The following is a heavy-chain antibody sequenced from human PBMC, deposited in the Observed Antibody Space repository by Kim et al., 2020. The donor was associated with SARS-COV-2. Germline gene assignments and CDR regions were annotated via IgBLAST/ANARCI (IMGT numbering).Heavy chain of an antibody. CDR1: GYTFTTYG. J-gene: IGHJ4*02. D-gene: IGHD3-16*02. V-gene: IGHV1-18*01. Sequence: ASVKVSCKTSGYTFTTYGLSWVRQAPGQGLEWMGWISTDNGYTKYAQKFQDRVTLTKDTSTSTAYMELRSLISDDTAVYFCARDRDYRFDLWGQGTLVTV. CDR2: ISTDNGYT. CDR3: ARDRDYRFDL.